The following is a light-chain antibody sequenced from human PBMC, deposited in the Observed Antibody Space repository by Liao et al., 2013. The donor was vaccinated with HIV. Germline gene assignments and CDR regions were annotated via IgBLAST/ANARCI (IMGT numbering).Light chain of an antibody. CDR2: YNS. V-gene: IGLV3-21*04. Sequence: SYVLTQPPSVSVAPGKTARITCGGNNIGSKSVHWYQQKPGRAPVLVIYYNSDRPSGIPERFSGSNSGNTATLTISRVEAGDEADYFCQVWDHSSDQGVFGGGTKLTVL. CDR3: QVWDHSSDQGV. J-gene: IGLJ3*02. CDR1: NIGSKS.